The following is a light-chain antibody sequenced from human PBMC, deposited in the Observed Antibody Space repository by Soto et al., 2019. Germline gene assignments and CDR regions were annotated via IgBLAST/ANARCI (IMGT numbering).Light chain of an antibody. V-gene: IGLV2-8*01. J-gene: IGLJ1*01. CDR3: SSYAGSNKSVV. CDR1: SSDVGGYNY. Sequence: QSALTQPPSASGSPGQSVTISCTGTSSDVGGYNYVSWYQQHPGKAPKLMIYEVSKRPSGVPDRFSGSKSGNTASLTVSGLQAEDEADYYCSSYAGSNKSVVFGTGTKVTVL. CDR2: EVS.